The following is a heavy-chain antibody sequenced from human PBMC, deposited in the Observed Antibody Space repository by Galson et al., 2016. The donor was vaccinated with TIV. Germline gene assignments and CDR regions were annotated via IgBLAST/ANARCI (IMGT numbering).Heavy chain of an antibody. V-gene: IGHV1-69*13. J-gene: IGHJ4*02. CDR1: GGAFISHG. CDR2: IIPIFGLA. D-gene: IGHD4-17*01. CDR3: ARGGSTVTRPFDY. Sequence: SVKVSCKASGGAFISHGISWVRQAPGQGLEWMGGIIPIFGLANYAQKFQGGVTITADDSTRTAYMELSSLRFDDTAVYYCARGGSTVTRPFDYWGQGTLVTVS.